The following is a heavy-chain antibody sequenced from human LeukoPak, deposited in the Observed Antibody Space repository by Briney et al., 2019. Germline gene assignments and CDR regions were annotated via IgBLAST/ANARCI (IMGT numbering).Heavy chain of an antibody. V-gene: IGHV3-7*01. J-gene: IGHJ4*02. CDR1: GFTFSSYW. Sequence: GGSLRLSCAASGFTFSSYWMSWVRQSPGKGLEWVANIKHDGSEKYYVDSVKGRFTISRDNAKNSLYLQMNSLRAEDTAIYYCASAPGLGYWGQRTMVTVSS. CDR2: IKHDGSEK. CDR3: ASAPGLGY. D-gene: IGHD3-16*01.